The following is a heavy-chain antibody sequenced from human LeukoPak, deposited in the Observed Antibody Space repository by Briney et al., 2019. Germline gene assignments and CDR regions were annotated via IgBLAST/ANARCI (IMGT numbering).Heavy chain of an antibody. V-gene: IGHV1-2*06. CDR3: ARGDHPYYYYGMDV. Sequence: ASVKVSCKASGYTFTGYYMHWVRQAPGQGLEWMGRINPNSGGTNYAQKFQGRVTMTRDTSISTAYMELSRLRSDDTAVYYCARGDHPYYYYGMDVWGRGTTVTVSS. D-gene: IGHD1-14*01. CDR2: INPNSGGT. CDR1: GYTFTGYY. J-gene: IGHJ6*02.